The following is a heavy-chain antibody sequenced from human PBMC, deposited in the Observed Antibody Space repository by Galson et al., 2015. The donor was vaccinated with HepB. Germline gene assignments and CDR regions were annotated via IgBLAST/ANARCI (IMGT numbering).Heavy chain of an antibody. Sequence: SVKVSCKASGGTFSSYAISWVRQAPGQGLEWMGRIIPILGIANYAQKFQGRVTITADKSTSTAYMELSSLRSEDTAVYYCARAPGIAVAFDYWGQGTLVTVSS. J-gene: IGHJ4*02. D-gene: IGHD6-19*01. CDR3: ARAPGIAVAFDY. CDR1: GGTFSSYA. CDR2: IIPILGIA. V-gene: IGHV1-69*04.